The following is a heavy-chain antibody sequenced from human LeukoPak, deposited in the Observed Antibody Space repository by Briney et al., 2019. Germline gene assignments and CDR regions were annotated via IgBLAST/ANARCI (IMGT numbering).Heavy chain of an antibody. V-gene: IGHV3-74*01. J-gene: IGHJ4*02. CDR2: INTDGFST. CDR1: AFTFSTYW. CDR3: ARDSPIAV. Sequence: GGSLRLSCAASAFTFSTYWMHWVRQAPGKGLVWVSRINTDGFSTGYADSVKGRFTISRDNTKNTLYLQMNSLRAEDTAVYYCARDSPIAVWGQGTPVTVSS. D-gene: IGHD6-19*01.